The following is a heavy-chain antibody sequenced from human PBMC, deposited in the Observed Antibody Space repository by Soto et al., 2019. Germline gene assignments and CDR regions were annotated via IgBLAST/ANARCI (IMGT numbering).Heavy chain of an antibody. CDR2: INPSGEHT. V-gene: IGHV1-46*02. CDR3: ARISCKGGSCYFDFDH. J-gene: IGHJ4*02. D-gene: IGHD2-15*01. Sequence: RASVKVSCKASGYSFKDHYMHWVRQAPGRGLEWVGIINPSGEHTNYAQQFRGRVAMTRDTSTSTAYMELRSLRSEDTAVYFCARISCKGGSCYFDFDHWGQGTLGTVS. CDR1: GYSFKDHY.